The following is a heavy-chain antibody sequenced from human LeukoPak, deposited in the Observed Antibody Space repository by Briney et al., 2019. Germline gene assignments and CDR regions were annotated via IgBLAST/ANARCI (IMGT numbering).Heavy chain of an antibody. CDR2: IYYSGST. D-gene: IGHD5-18*01. Sequence: SETLSLTCTVSGGSISSSSYYWGWIRQPPGKGLEWIGSIYYSGSTYYNPSLKSRVTISVDTSKNQFSLKLSSVTAADTAVYYCARYHTAMDDAFDYWGQGTLVTVSS. J-gene: IGHJ4*02. CDR3: ARYHTAMDDAFDY. V-gene: IGHV4-39*07. CDR1: GGSISSSSYY.